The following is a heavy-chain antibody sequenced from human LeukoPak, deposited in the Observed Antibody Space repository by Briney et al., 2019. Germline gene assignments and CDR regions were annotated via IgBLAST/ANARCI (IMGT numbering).Heavy chain of an antibody. CDR3: ACTVRGARRAFDY. Sequence: SGTLSLTCAVSGGSISSNNWWRWVRQSPGKGLEWIGEIYHSGSTNYNPSLRSRVTMTVDKSKNQFSLNLTSVTAADTAVYYCACTVRGARRAFDYWGQGTLVTVSS. V-gene: IGHV4-4*02. CDR1: GGSISSNNW. CDR2: IYHSGST. D-gene: IGHD3-10*01. J-gene: IGHJ4*02.